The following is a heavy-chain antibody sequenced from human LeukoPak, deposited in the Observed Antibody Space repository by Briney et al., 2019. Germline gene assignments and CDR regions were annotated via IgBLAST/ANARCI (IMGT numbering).Heavy chain of an antibody. D-gene: IGHD3-22*01. CDR1: GFTFNYYS. Sequence: GGSLRLSCAVSGFTFNYYSMSWVRQAPGKGLEWVAVISYDGSNKYYADSVKGRFTISRDNSKNTLYLQMNSLRAEDTAVYYCARNQDYYDSSGYLGHPDWGQGTLVTVSS. V-gene: IGHV3-30*04. CDR2: ISYDGSNK. J-gene: IGHJ4*02. CDR3: ARNQDYYDSSGYLGHPD.